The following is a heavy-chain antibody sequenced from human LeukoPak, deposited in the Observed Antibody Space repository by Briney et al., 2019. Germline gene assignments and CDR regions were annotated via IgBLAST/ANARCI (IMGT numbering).Heavy chain of an antibody. CDR3: ARDGRQNCSRPISYPLSN. CDR1: GFTFSRFG. Sequence: GGSLRLSCAASGFTFSRFGMHWVRQAPGKGREWVTFIKYNGNNKYYVDSVKGRFTISRDNSKNTLYLQIYSLRGDDTGVYYCARDGRQNCSRPISYPLSNCGQGTLVTVSS. CDR2: IKYNGNNK. J-gene: IGHJ4*02. V-gene: IGHV3-30*02. D-gene: IGHD2-15*01.